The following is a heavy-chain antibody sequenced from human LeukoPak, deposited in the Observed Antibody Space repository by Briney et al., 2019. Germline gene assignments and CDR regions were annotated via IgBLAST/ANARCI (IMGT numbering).Heavy chain of an antibody. CDR3: ARVRCSGGSCLVNY. J-gene: IGHJ4*02. CDR2: ISSSGSTI. CDR1: GFTFSDYY. D-gene: IGHD2-15*01. V-gene: IGHV3-11*04. Sequence: PGGXLRLSCAASGFTFSDYYMSWIRQAPGKGLEWVSYISSSGSTIYYADSVKGRFTISRDNAKNSLYLQMNCLRAEDTAVYYCARVRCSGGSCLVNYWGQGTLVTVSS.